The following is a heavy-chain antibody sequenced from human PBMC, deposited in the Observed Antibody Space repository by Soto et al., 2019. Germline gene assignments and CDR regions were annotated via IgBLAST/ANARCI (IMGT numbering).Heavy chain of an antibody. V-gene: IGHV3-53*01. CDR3: ARVVAADAWYFDY. J-gene: IGHJ4*02. CDR2: LYTDGRT. CDR1: GFSVSSNY. D-gene: IGHD6-25*01. Sequence: PGGSLRLSCAASGFSVSSNYMSWVRQAPGKGLEWVSVLYTDGRTYHADSVKGRFTISGDKSKNTLYLQMDSLRIEDTAVYYCARVVAADAWYFDYWGQGTLVTVSS.